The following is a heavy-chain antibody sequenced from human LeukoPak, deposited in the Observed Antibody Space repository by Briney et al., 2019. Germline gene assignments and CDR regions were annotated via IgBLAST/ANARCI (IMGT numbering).Heavy chain of an antibody. CDR1: GFTFSNYA. Sequence: PGGSLRLSCAASGFTFSNYAMNWVRQAPGRGLEWVSAISGSGGSTYYADSVKGRFTISRDNSKNTLYLHMNSLRDEDTAVYFCTRSRLVDYWGQGTLVTVSS. CDR2: ISGSGGST. V-gene: IGHV3-23*01. CDR3: TRSRLVDY. J-gene: IGHJ4*02.